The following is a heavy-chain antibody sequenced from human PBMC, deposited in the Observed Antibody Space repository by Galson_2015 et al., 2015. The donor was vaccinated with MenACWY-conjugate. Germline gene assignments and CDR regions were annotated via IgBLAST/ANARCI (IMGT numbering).Heavy chain of an antibody. V-gene: IGHV3-23*01. Sequence: SLRLSCAASGFTFSSFAMSWVRQAPGKGLEWVSALSDSGGSTTYADSVKGRFTISRDNAKNTLYLQMNSLRAEDTAVYYCLKVPGYCSDDACYSDYRGQGTLVTVSS. CDR2: LSDSGGST. D-gene: IGHD2-15*01. CDR1: GFTFSSFA. J-gene: IGHJ4*02. CDR3: LKVPGYCSDDACYSDY.